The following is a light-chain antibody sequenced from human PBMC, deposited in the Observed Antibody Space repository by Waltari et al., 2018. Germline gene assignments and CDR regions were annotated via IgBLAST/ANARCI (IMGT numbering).Light chain of an antibody. V-gene: IGKV1-39*01. CDR3: QQSYSTPWT. CDR2: AAS. CDR1: QSISSY. Sequence: DIQMTQSPSSLSASVGDRVTITCRASQSISSYLNWYQQKPGKARKLLIYAASRLQSGVPSRFSGSGSGTDFTLTISSLQPEDFATYYCQQSYSTPWTFGQGTKVEIK. J-gene: IGKJ1*01.